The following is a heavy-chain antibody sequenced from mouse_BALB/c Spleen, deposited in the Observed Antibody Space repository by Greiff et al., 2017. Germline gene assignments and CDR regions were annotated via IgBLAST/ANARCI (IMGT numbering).Heavy chain of an antibody. CDR1: GFSLTSYG. Sequence: VQLQESGPGLVAPSQSLSITCTVSGFSLTSYGVHWVRQPPGKGLEWLGVIWAGGSTNYNSALMSRLSISKDNSKSQVFLKMNSLQTDDTAMYYCASAYYGNSYAMDYWGQGTSVTVSS. J-gene: IGHJ4*01. CDR3: ASAYYGNSYAMDY. D-gene: IGHD2-10*01. CDR2: IWAGGST. V-gene: IGHV2-9*02.